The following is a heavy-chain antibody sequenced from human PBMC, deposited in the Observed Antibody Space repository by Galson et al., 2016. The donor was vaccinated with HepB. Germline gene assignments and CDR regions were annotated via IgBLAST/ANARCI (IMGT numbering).Heavy chain of an antibody. CDR2: ISGSGGST. CDR1: GFTFSNYA. V-gene: IGHV3-23*01. D-gene: IGHD5-18*01. Sequence: SLRLSCAASGFTFSNYAMSWVRQAPGKGLEWVSAISGSGGSTYYADSVKGRFTISRDNSKNTLFLQMNSLRDEDTAVYYCASREYRYGSGAFDIWGQGTMVTVSS. CDR3: ASREYRYGSGAFDI. J-gene: IGHJ3*02.